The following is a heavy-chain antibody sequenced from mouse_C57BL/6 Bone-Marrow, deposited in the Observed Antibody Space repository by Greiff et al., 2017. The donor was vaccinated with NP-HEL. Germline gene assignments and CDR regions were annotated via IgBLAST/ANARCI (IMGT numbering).Heavy chain of an antibody. D-gene: IGHD2-1*01. J-gene: IGHJ2*01. V-gene: IGHV3-6*01. CDR3: ARDGNQGFDY. Sequence: EVQRVESGPGLVKPSQSLSLTCSVTGYSITSGYYWNWIRQFPGNKLEWMGYISYDGSNNYNPSLKNRISITRDTSKNQFFLKLNSVTTEDTATYYCARDGNQGFDYWGQGTTLTVSS. CDR1: GYSITSGYY. CDR2: ISYDGSN.